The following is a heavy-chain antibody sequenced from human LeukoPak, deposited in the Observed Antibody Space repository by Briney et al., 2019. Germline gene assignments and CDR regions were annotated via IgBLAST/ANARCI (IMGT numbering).Heavy chain of an antibody. CDR3: ARGPLGELFGRFDF. Sequence: SDPLSLLCALYGRPYCGYYWMCLPQPPGGGGEGIWEITHNGRTNYKPSLKRRVTIAGDTSKSQFSLKLSSVTDEDTAVYYCARGPLGELFGRFDFWGQGTPVTVSS. CDR2: ITHNGRT. J-gene: IGHJ4*02. CDR1: GRPYCGYY. D-gene: IGHD3-16*01. V-gene: IGHV4-34*01.